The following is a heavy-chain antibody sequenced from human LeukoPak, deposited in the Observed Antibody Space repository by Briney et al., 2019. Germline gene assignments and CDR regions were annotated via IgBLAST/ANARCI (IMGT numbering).Heavy chain of an antibody. Sequence: GGSLRLSCAASGFTFSGYSMNWVRQAPGKGLEWVSSISASSSYIYYADSVKGRFTISRDNAKNSLYLRMNSLRAEDTAVYYCAREVVVVPAAIPGGAFDIWGQGTMVTVSS. CDR2: ISASSSYI. J-gene: IGHJ3*02. V-gene: IGHV3-21*01. CDR1: GFTFSGYS. D-gene: IGHD2-2*01. CDR3: AREVVVVPAAIPGGAFDI.